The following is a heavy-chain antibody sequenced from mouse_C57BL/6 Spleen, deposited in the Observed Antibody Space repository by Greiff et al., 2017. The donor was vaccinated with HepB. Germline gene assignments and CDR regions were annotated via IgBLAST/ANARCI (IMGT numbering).Heavy chain of an antibody. D-gene: IGHD3-2*02. J-gene: IGHJ2*01. CDR2: IYPRSGNT. Sequence: QVQLQQSGAELARPGASVKLSCKASGYTFTSYGISWVKQRTGQGLEWIGEIYPRSGNTYYNEKFKGKATLTADKSSSTAYMELRSLTSEDSAVYFCAISPAQVYFDYWGQGTTLTVSS. CDR3: AISPAQVYFDY. V-gene: IGHV1-81*01. CDR1: GYTFTSYG.